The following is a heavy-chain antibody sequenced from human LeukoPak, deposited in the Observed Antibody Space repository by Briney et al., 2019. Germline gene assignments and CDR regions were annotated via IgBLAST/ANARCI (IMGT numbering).Heavy chain of an antibody. CDR3: ASRGDY. CDR2: IYTSGST. CDR1: GGSISSASYY. Sequence: SQTLSLTCTVSGGSISSASYYWSWIRQPAGKGLEWIGRIYTSGSTNYNPSLKSRVTISVDTSKNQFSLKLSSVTAADTAVYYYASRGDYWGQGTLVTVSS. J-gene: IGHJ4*02. V-gene: IGHV4-61*02. D-gene: IGHD3-10*01.